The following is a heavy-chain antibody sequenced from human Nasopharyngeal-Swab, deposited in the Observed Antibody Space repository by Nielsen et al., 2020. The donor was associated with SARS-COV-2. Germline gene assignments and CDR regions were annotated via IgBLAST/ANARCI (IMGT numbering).Heavy chain of an antibody. V-gene: IGHV3-21*01. CDR1: GFTCSSYS. Sequence: GGALRLSCAASGFTCSSYSMNWVRQAPGKGLEWVSSISSSSSYIYYADSVKGRFTISRDNAKNSLYLQMNSLRAEDTAVYYCARASGYDFGYYYGMDVWGQGTTVTVSS. J-gene: IGHJ6*02. CDR2: ISSSSSYI. D-gene: IGHD5-12*01. CDR3: ARASGYDFGYYYGMDV.